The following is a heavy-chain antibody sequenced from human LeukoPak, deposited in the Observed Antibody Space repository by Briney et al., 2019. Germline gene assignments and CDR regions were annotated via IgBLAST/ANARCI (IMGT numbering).Heavy chain of an antibody. CDR1: GFTFSSYD. J-gene: IGHJ4*02. D-gene: IGHD2-15*01. Sequence: PGRSLRLSCAASGFTFSSYDMHWVRQAPGKGLEWVAVISYDGSNKYYADSVKGRFTISRDNSKNTLYLQMNSLRAEDTAVYYCAKDSLRYCSGGSCPVDYWGQGTLVTVSS. V-gene: IGHV3-30*18. CDR3: AKDSLRYCSGGSCPVDY. CDR2: ISYDGSNK.